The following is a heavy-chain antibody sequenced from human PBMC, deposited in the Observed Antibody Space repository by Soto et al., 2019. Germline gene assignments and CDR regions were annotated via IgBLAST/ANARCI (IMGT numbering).Heavy chain of an antibody. J-gene: IGHJ6*02. CDR1: GYTFTSYD. Sequence: ASVKVSCKASGYTFTSYDINWVRQATGQGLEWMGWMNPNSGNTGYAQKFQGRVTMTRNTSISTAYMELSSLRSEDTAVYYCARGLYCSSTSCYYYYGMDVWGQGTTVTVSS. D-gene: IGHD2-2*01. CDR2: MNPNSGNT. V-gene: IGHV1-8*01. CDR3: ARGLYCSSTSCYYYYGMDV.